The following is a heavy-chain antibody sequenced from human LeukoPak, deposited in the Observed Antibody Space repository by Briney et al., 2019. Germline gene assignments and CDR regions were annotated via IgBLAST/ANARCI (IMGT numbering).Heavy chain of an antibody. V-gene: IGHV3-30*04. CDR3: AKAPRGYSSSTSCYTPRYFDY. CDR2: ISYAGNNK. Sequence: GRSLRLSCAASGFTFSNYDMHWVRQAPGKGLEWVAVISYAGNNKYYADSVKGRFTISRDNSKNTLYLQMNSLRAEDTAVYYCAKAPRGYSSSTSCYTPRYFDYWGQGTLVTVSS. J-gene: IGHJ4*02. CDR1: GFTFSNYD. D-gene: IGHD2-2*02.